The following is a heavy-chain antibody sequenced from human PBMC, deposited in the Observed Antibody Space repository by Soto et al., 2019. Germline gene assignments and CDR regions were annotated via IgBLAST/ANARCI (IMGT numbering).Heavy chain of an antibody. CDR2: ISCCGGST. D-gene: IGHD6-19*01. J-gene: IGHJ1*01. CDR1: GFNFKKFA. CDR3: AKADGEQWLIPHLDN. Sequence: TGGSLRLSCEASGFNFKKFAMGWVRQAPGEGLEWVSGISCCGGSTFYADSVKGRFSLARDDSKNTLSLQLNSLRVEDTAHYYCAKADGEQWLIPHLDNWGQGTQVTRLL. V-gene: IGHV3-23*01.